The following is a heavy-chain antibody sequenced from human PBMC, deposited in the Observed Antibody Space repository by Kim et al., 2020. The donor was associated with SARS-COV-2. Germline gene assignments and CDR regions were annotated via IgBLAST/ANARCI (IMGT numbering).Heavy chain of an antibody. D-gene: IGHD4-17*01. CDR1: GGSISSGGYS. Sequence: SETLSLTCAVSGGSISSGGYSWSWIRQPPGKGLEWIGYIYHSGSTYYNPSLKSRVTISVDRSKNQFSLKLSSVTAADTAVYYCARGPHYGDIFAFWGQGTLVPFSS. CDR3: ARGPHYGDIFAF. V-gene: IGHV4-30-2*01. J-gene: IGHJ4*02. CDR2: IYHSGST.